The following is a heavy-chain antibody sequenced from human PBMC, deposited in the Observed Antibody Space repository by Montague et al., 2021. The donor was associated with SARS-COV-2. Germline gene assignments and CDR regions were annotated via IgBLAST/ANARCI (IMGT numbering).Heavy chain of an antibody. J-gene: IGHJ6*03. D-gene: IGHD3-3*01. CDR3: ARDRRFLEWNPYFMDV. CDR2: IGVSDTYI. Sequence: SLRLSCAASGFTFSSYSMNWVRQAPGKGLEWVSSIGVSDTYIYYADSVKGRFTISRDNGKNSLCLQMNSLRAEDTAVYYCARDRRFLEWNPYFMDVWGKGTTVTVS. CDR1: GFTFSSYS. V-gene: IGHV3-21*01.